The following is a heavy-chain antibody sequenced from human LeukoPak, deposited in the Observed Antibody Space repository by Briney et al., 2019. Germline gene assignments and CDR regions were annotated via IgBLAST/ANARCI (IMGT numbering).Heavy chain of an antibody. CDR2: ISSSSSYI. V-gene: IGHV3-21*01. CDR3: ARDGGSSWYFDY. J-gene: IGHJ4*02. CDR1: GFTFISYS. Sequence: GGSLRLSCAASGFTFISYSMNWVRQAPGKGLEWVSSISSSSSYIYYADSVKGRFTISRDNAKNSLYLQMNSLRAEDTAVYYCARDGGSSWYFDYWGQGTLVTVSS. D-gene: IGHD6-13*01.